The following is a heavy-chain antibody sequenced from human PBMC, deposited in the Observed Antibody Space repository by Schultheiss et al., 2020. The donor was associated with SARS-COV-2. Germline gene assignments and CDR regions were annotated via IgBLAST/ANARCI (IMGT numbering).Heavy chain of an antibody. CDR2: ISYDGSNK. Sequence: GESLKISCAASGFTFSSYAMSWVRQAPGKGLEWVAVISYDGSNKYYADSVKGRFTISRDNSKNTLYLQMNSLRAEDTAVYYCAKDKGTGTTPGMDVWGQGTTVTVSS. CDR3: AKDKGTGTTPGMDV. V-gene: IGHV3-30*18. J-gene: IGHJ6*02. CDR1: GFTFSSYA. D-gene: IGHD1-1*01.